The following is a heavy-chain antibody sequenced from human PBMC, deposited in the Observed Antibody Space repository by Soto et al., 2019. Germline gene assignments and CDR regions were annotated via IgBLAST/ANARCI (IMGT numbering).Heavy chain of an antibody. J-gene: IGHJ4*02. CDR3: ARSGSYSWLPY. CDR2: INSDGSST. Sequence: GGSLRLSCAASGFTFSSYWMHWVRQAPGEGLVWVSRINSDGSSTSYADSVKGRFTISRDNSKNTVYLQMNSLKAEDTALYFCARSGSYSWLPYWGQGTLVTVSS. CDR1: GFTFSSYW. V-gene: IGHV3-74*01. D-gene: IGHD1-26*01.